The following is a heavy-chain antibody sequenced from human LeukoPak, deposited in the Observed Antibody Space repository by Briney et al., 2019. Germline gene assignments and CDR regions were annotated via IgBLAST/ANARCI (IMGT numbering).Heavy chain of an antibody. J-gene: IGHJ4*02. CDR3: ARQGSSGGY. Sequence: SETLSRTCTVSGGSISSSSYYWGWIRQPPGKGLEWIGSIYYSGSTYYNPSLKSRVTISVDTSKNQFSLKLSSVTAADTAVYYCARQGSSGGYWGQGTLVTVSS. CDR2: IYYSGST. CDR1: GGSISSSSYY. D-gene: IGHD6-13*01. V-gene: IGHV4-39*01.